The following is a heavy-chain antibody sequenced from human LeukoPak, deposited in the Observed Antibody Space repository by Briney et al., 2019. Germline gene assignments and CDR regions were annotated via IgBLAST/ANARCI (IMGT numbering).Heavy chain of an antibody. CDR2: IYYSGCT. CDR1: GGSISSSSYY. V-gene: IGHV4-39*01. D-gene: IGHD6-19*01. Sequence: SETLSLTCSVSGGSISSSSYYWGWIRQPPGKGLEWIGSIYYSGCTYYNPSLKSRVTISVDTSKNQFSLKLSSVTAADMAVYYCARPMSGWYYFDYWGQGTLVTVSS. CDR3: ARPMSGWYYFDY. J-gene: IGHJ4*02.